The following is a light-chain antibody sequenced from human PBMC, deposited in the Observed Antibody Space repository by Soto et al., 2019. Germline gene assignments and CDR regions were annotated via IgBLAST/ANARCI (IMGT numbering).Light chain of an antibody. CDR2: AAS. CDR3: KQYNSYWK. J-gene: IGKJ1*01. V-gene: IGKV1-39*01. CDR1: LSISTY. Sequence: DVQITHSPSSLSASVVDRVTITFRASLSISTYLNWYQHIPGKPPRLLIYAASTLQSGVPSRFSGSGSGTDFTLTISSLQPDDFATYYCKQYNSYWKFGQGTKVDIK.